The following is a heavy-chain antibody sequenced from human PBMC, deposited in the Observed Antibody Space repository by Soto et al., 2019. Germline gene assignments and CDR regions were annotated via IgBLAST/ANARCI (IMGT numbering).Heavy chain of an antibody. J-gene: IGHJ4*02. CDR3: ARRWGEGRVGY. CDR2: INHSGST. Sequence: SETLSLTCAVYGGSFSGHYWTWILQPPGKGLEWIGEINHSGSTNYNPSLKSRVTISVDTSKNQFSLKLSSVTAADTAVYYCARRWGEGRVGYWGQGTLVTVSS. V-gene: IGHV4-34*01. CDR1: GGSFSGHY. D-gene: IGHD3-10*01.